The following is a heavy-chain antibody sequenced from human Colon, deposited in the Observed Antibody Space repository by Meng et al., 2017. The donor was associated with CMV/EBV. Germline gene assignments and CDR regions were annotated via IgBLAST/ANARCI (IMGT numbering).Heavy chain of an antibody. Sequence: GESLKISCSASGFSFNRHALHWVRQGPGKGLEWVAMISYDGTHKAFTASVKGRFTISRDNSRDTVYLQLSNLRPEDAAKYFCARDHCASAICSYSDFWSGHFKQYGADVWGQGTTVTVSS. CDR1: GFSFNRHA. D-gene: IGHD3-3*01. V-gene: IGHV3-30*04. CDR2: ISYDGTHK. J-gene: IGHJ6*02. CDR3: ARDHCASAICSYSDFWSGHFKQYGADV.